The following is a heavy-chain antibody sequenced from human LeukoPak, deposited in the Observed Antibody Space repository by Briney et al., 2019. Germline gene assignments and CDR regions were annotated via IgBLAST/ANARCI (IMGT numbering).Heavy chain of an antibody. CDR1: GGSFSGYY. CDR3: ATGGDSTPYYFDY. V-gene: IGHV4-34*01. CDR2: VNHSGST. J-gene: IGHJ4*02. Sequence: SETLSLTCAVYGGSFSGYYWSWIRQPPGKGLEWLGEVNHSGSTNYNPSLKSRVTISVDTSKNQFTLKLSSVTAADTAVYYCATGGDSTPYYFDYWGQGTLVTVSS.